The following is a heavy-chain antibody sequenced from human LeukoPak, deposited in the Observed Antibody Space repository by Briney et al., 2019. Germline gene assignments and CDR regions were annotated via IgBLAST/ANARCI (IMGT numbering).Heavy chain of an antibody. Sequence: GGSLRLSCAASGFTFGSYAMHWVRQAPGKGLEWVAVMSYDGSRKFYADSVKGRFTISRDNSKNTLGLQMNSLRGDDTALYYCARDREGGFDYWGQGTLVTVSS. V-gene: IGHV3-30-3*01. CDR1: GFTFGSYA. CDR3: ARDREGGFDY. CDR2: MSYDGSRK. J-gene: IGHJ4*02. D-gene: IGHD1-26*01.